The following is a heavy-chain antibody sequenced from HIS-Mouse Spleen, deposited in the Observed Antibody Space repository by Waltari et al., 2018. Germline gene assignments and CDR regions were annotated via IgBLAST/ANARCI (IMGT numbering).Heavy chain of an antibody. CDR3: TTDPNSGYPDY. V-gene: IGHV3-15*01. Sequence: EVQLVESGGGLVKPGGSIRLSLAASGFTFSNVWISWVRQAPGKGLEWVGGIKSKTDGGTTDYAAPVKGRFTISRDDSKNTLYLQMNSLKTEDTAVYYCTTDPNSGYPDYWGQGTLVTVSS. CDR2: IKSKTDGGTT. D-gene: IGHD5-12*01. J-gene: IGHJ4*02. CDR1: GFTFSNVW.